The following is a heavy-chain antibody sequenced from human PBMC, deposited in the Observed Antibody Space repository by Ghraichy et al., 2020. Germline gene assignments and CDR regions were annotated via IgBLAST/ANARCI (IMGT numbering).Heavy chain of an antibody. Sequence: SLNISCAASGFTFDDYAMHWVRQAPGKGLEWVSGISWNSGSIGYADSVKGRFTISRDNAKNSLYLQMNSLRAEDTALYYCAKDISYDSSGYYFSAFDIWGQGTMVTVSS. CDR1: GFTFDDYA. V-gene: IGHV3-9*01. CDR2: ISWNSGSI. CDR3: AKDISYDSSGYYFSAFDI. D-gene: IGHD3-22*01. J-gene: IGHJ3*02.